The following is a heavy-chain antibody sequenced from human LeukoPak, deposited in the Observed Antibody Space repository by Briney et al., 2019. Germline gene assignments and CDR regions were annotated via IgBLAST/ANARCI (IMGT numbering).Heavy chain of an antibody. CDR2: IYYSGST. CDR1: GGSISSGDYY. Sequence: SETLSLTCTVSGGSISSGDYYWSWIRQPPGKGLEWIGYIYYSGSTYYNPSLKSRVTISVDTSKNQFSLKLSSVTAADTAVYYCAREIKQYQLLSHYYYYMDVWGKGTTVTVSS. V-gene: IGHV4-30-4*08. J-gene: IGHJ6*03. D-gene: IGHD2-2*01. CDR3: AREIKQYQLLSHYYYYMDV.